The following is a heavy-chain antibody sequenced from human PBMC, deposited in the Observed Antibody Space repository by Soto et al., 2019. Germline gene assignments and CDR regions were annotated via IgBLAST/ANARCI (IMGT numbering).Heavy chain of an antibody. Sequence: QVQLQQWGAGLLKPSETLSLTCAVYGGSFSGYYWSWIRQPPGKGLEWIGEINHSGSTNYNPSLKSRVTISVDTSKNQFSLKLGSVTAADTAVYYCARGQSSLLLDCWGQGVPVTVSS. J-gene: IGHJ4*02. D-gene: IGHD2-8*02. CDR2: INHSGST. CDR3: ARGQSSLLLDC. CDR1: GGSFSGYY. V-gene: IGHV4-34*01.